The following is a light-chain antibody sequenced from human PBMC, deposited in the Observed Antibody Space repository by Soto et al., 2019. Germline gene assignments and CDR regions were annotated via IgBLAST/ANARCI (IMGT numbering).Light chain of an antibody. CDR3: QQYGSSPRT. J-gene: IGKJ1*01. CDR1: QRVSTSY. Sequence: EIVLTQSPGTLPLSPGERATLSCRASQRVSTSYLAWYQQKPGQAPGLLIYGASSRATGIPDRFSGSGSGTDFTLTISRLEPEDFAVYYCQQYGSSPRTFGQGTKVEIK. V-gene: IGKV3-20*01. CDR2: GAS.